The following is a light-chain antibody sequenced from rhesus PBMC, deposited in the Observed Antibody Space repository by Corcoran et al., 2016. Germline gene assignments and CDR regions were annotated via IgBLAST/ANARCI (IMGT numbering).Light chain of an antibody. CDR3: RQYSSRPYS. CDR1: QGISSW. V-gene: IGKV1-22*01. CDR2: KAS. J-gene: IGKJ2*01. Sequence: DIQMTQSPSSLSASVGDTVTITCRASQGISSWLAWYQQKPGKAPKLLISKASSLQSGVPSRFRGSGSGTAFTLTISSLQSEDFATYYCRQYSSRPYSFGQGTKVEIK.